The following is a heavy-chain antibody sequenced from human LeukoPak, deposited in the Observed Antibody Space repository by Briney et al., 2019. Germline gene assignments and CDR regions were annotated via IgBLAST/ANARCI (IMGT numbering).Heavy chain of an antibody. Sequence: PGGSLRLSCAASGFTFSGFAMSWVRQAPGKGLVWVSHIYSDGSSTSYADSVKGRFTISRDNAKNTLYLQMNSLRAEDTAVYYCARGLVGAINYFDYWGQGTLVTVSS. D-gene: IGHD1-26*01. CDR3: ARGLVGAINYFDY. CDR2: IYSDGSST. CDR1: GFTFSGFA. J-gene: IGHJ4*02. V-gene: IGHV3-74*01.